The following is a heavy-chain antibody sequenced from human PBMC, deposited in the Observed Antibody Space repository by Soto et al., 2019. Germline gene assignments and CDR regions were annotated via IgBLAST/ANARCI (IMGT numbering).Heavy chain of an antibody. CDR1: GFTVSSNY. CDR3: ARMGDSGGYSGWCAP. Sequence: EVQRVESGGGLVQPGGSLRLSCAASGFTVSSNYMSWVRQAPGKGLEWVSVIYSGGSTYYADSVKGRFTISRDNSKNTLYLQMKSLRAEDTAVYYCARMGDSGGYSGWCAPRCQGTLGTVSS. D-gene: IGHD3-22*01. CDR2: IYSGGST. V-gene: IGHV3-66*01. J-gene: IGHJ5*02.